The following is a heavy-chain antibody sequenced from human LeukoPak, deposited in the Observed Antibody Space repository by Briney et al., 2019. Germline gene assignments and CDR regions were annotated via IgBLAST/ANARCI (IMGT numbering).Heavy chain of an antibody. J-gene: IGHJ4*02. CDR2: IYYSGST. Sequence: SETLSLTCSVSGDSLGSSGHSWGWIRQPPGKGLEWIGYIYYSGSTNYNPSLKSRVTISVDTSKNQFSLKLSSVTAADTAVYYCAREYSSSSSIDYWGQGTLVTVSS. V-gene: IGHV4-61*08. CDR1: GDSLGSSGHS. CDR3: AREYSSSSSIDY. D-gene: IGHD6-6*01.